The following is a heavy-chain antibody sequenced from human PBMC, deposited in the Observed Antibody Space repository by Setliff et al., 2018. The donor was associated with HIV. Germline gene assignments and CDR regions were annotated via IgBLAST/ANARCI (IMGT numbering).Heavy chain of an antibody. CDR3: TTPLDSSGYFGSDYFDY. CDR1: GYTFTDYY. D-gene: IGHD3-22*01. J-gene: IGHJ4*02. CDR2: VDPEDGET. Sequence: ASVKVSCKASGYTFTDYYMHWVQQAPAKGLEWMGRVDPEDGETTYAEKFQGRITITADTSTDTDYLELSSLRSEDSAFYYCTTPLDSSGYFGSDYFDYWGQGALVTVSS. V-gene: IGHV1-69-2*01.